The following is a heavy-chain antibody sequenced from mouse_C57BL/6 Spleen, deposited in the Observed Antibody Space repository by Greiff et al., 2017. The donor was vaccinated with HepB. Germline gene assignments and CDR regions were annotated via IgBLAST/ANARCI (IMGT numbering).Heavy chain of an antibody. J-gene: IGHJ4*01. CDR2: IRSKSNNYAT. V-gene: IGHV10-1*01. CDR1: GFSFNTYA. CDR3: VRDVGYAMDY. Sequence: EVKLVESGGGLVQPKGSLKLSCAASGFSFNTYAMNWVRQAPGKGLEWVARIRSKSNNYATYYADSVKDRFTISRDDSESMLYLQMNNLKTEDTAMYYCVRDVGYAMDYWGQGTSVTVSS. D-gene: IGHD3-3*01.